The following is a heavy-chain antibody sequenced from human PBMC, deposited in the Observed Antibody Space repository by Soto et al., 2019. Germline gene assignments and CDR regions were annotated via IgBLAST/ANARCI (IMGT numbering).Heavy chain of an antibody. CDR1: GFDLSSHS. D-gene: IGHD3-16*01. V-gene: IGHV3-21*01. Sequence: EVHLVQSGGGLVQPGGSLRLSCAASGFDLSSHSMNWVRQAPGKGLEWFSLINPNSEDKFYADAVKGRFTISRDNAENSVWLKLDGLRDEDTAVYYCTREVQHWARRAFDCWGQGALVTVSS. CDR2: INPNSEDK. J-gene: IGHJ4*02. CDR3: TREVQHWARRAFDC.